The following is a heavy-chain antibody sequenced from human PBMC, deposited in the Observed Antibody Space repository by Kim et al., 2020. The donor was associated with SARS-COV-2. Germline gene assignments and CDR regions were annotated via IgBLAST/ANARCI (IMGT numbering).Heavy chain of an antibody. D-gene: IGHD3-3*01. J-gene: IGHJ6*02. CDR2: ISGSGGST. CDR1: GFTFSSYA. V-gene: IGHV3-23*01. Sequence: GGSLRLSCAASGFTFSSYAMSWVRQAPGKGLEWVSAISGSGGSTYYADSVKGRFTISRDNSKNTLYLQMNSLRAEDTAVYYCAKAKKEWVAPKTTNNYYYYGMDVWGQGTTVTVSS. CDR3: AKAKKEWVAPKTTNNYYYYGMDV.